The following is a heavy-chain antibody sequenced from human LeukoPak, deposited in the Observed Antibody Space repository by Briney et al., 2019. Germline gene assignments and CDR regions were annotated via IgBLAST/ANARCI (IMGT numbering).Heavy chain of an antibody. CDR1: GFTFSDYG. V-gene: IGHV3-30*03. J-gene: IGHJ4*02. D-gene: IGHD3-22*01. CDR3: ARGSGYYDSSGYYSYFDY. Sequence: GGSLRLSCAASGFTFSDYGMHWVRQAPGKGLEWVAVISYDGSTKYYADSVKGRFTISRDNSKNTLYLQMNSLRAEDTAVYYCARGSGYYDSSGYYSYFDYWGQGTLVTVSS. CDR2: ISYDGSTK.